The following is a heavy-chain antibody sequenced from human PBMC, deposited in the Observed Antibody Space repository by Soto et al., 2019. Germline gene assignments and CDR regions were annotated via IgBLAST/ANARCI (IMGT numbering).Heavy chain of an antibody. D-gene: IGHD6-6*01. J-gene: IGHJ6*02. CDR1: GYTLTELS. V-gene: IGHV1-24*01. Sequence: ASVKVSCKVSGYTLTELSMHWVRQAPGKGLEWMGGFDPEDGETIYAQKFQGRVTMTEDTSTDTAYMELSSLRSEDTAVYYCATSPVIAARINSYYYYGMDGWGQGNTVTVSS. CDR3: ATSPVIAARINSYYYYGMDG. CDR2: FDPEDGET.